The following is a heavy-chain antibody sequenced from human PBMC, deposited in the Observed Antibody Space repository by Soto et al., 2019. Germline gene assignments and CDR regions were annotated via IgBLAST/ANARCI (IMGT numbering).Heavy chain of an antibody. CDR2: ISAYNGNT. J-gene: IGHJ4*02. CDR1: GYTFTSYG. CDR3: ARGLYNWNDILTGYSGEYYFDY. Sequence: ASVKVSCKASGYTFTSYGISWVRQAPGQGLEWMGWISAYNGNTNYAQKLQGRVTMTTDTSTSTAYMELRSLRSDDTAVYYCARGLYNWNDILTGYSGEYYFDYWGQRTLVTVPQ. D-gene: IGHD3-9*01. V-gene: IGHV1-18*01.